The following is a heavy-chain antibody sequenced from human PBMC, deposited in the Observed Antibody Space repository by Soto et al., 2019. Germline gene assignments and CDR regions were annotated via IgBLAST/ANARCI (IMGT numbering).Heavy chain of an antibody. V-gene: IGHV1-18*01. CDR2: ISAYNGDT. CDR3: ARVTDDYGDYDY. CDR1: GYMFTTYG. Sequence: QVQLVQSGAEVKKPGASVKVSCKASGYMFTTYGITWVRQAPGQGLEWMGGISAYNGDTNYAQILQGRVTMTTDTSTSTAYMELRSLRFDDTAVYYCARVTDDYGDYDYWGPGTLVTVSS. J-gene: IGHJ4*02. D-gene: IGHD4-17*01.